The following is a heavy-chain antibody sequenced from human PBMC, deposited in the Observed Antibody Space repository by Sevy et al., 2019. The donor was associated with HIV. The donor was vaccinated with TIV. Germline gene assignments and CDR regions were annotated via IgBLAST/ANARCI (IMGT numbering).Heavy chain of an antibody. J-gene: IGHJ3*02. D-gene: IGHD3-22*01. CDR3: ARDYYDSPGAFDI. CDR2: ITSSSSYI. CDR1: GFTFSSYS. V-gene: IGHV3-21*01. Sequence: GGSLRLSCAASGFTFSSYSMNWVRQAPGKGLEWVSSITSSSSYIKYADSVKGRFTISRDNAKNSLYLQMNSLTAEDTAVYYCARDYYDSPGAFDIWGQGTMVTVSS.